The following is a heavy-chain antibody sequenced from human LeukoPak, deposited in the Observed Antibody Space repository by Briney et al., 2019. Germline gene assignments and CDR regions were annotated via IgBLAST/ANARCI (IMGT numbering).Heavy chain of an antibody. CDR3: ATLEVYCSSTSCYGLDY. Sequence: GGSLRLSCAASGFTFSSYSMNWVRQAPGKGLEWVSAISGSGGSTYYADSVKGRFTISRDNSKNTLYLQMNSLRAEDTAVYYCATLEVYCSSTSCYGLDYWGQGTLVTVSS. J-gene: IGHJ4*02. V-gene: IGHV3-23*01. CDR1: GFTFSSYS. CDR2: ISGSGGST. D-gene: IGHD2-2*01.